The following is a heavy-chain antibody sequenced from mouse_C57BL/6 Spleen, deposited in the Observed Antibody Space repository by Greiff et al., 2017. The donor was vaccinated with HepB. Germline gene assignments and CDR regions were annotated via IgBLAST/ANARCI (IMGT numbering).Heavy chain of an antibody. Sequence: VKLQQPGAELVRPGSSVKLSCKASGYTFTSYWMDWVKQWPGQGLEWIGNIYPSDSETHYNQKFKDKATLTVDKSSSTAYMQLSSLTSEDSAVYYCARGGNYDWYFDVWGTGTTVTVSS. J-gene: IGHJ1*03. CDR2: IYPSDSET. CDR3: ARGGNYDWYFDV. V-gene: IGHV1-61*01. CDR1: GYTFTSYW. D-gene: IGHD1-1*01.